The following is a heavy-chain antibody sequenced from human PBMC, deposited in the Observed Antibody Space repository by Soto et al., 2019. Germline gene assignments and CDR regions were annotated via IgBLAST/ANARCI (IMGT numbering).Heavy chain of an antibody. D-gene: IGHD1-26*01. Sequence: GASVKVSCKASGGTFSSYAISWVRPAPGQGLEWMGGIIPIFGTANYAQKFQGRVTITADESTSTAYMELSSLRSEDTAVYYCAREVGATTTYYFDYWGQGTLVTVSS. J-gene: IGHJ4*02. CDR3: AREVGATTTYYFDY. CDR2: IIPIFGTA. CDR1: GGTFSSYA. V-gene: IGHV1-69*13.